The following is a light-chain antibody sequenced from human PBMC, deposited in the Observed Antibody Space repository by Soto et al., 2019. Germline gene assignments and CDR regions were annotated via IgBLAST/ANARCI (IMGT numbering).Light chain of an antibody. V-gene: IGLV1-40*01. J-gene: IGLJ2*01. CDR3: QSYDSSLSAHVV. CDR2: NNN. CDR1: SSNIGANYD. Sequence: QPVLTQPPSVSGAPGQRVTISCTGSSSNIGANYDVHWYQQLPGTAPKLLIYNNNNRPSGVPDRFSGSKSGTSASLAITGLQAEDEADYYCQSYDSSLSAHVVFGGGTQLTVL.